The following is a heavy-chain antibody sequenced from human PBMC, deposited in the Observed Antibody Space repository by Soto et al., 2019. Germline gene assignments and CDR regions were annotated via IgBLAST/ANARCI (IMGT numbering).Heavy chain of an antibody. CDR1: GFTFSMYW. CDR2: INDDGSST. V-gene: IGHV3-74*01. CDR3: TRGPRSTSTGTGAF. D-gene: IGHD1-1*01. J-gene: IGHJ4*02. Sequence: GGSLRLSCAASGFTFSMYWMHWVRQVPGKGPEWVSRINDDGSSTNYADSVKGRFTVSRDNAKNTLYLQMNALRAEDTAVYYCTRGPRSTSTGTGAFWGQGTLVTVSS.